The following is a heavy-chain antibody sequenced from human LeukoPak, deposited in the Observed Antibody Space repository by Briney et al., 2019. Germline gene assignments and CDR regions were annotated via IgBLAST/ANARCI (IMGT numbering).Heavy chain of an antibody. CDR3: ARDRSGFYSVDY. CDR1: GFTFSENN. J-gene: IGHJ4*02. V-gene: IGHV3-30-3*01. D-gene: IGHD5-12*01. CDR2: ISNDGNSK. Sequence: GGSLRLSCAASGFTFSENNVHWVRQAPGKGLEWVTLISNDGNSKDYADSVKGRFTLSGDNSKTTLYLQMNSLRAEDTAVYYCARDRSGFYSVDYWGQGTLVTVSS.